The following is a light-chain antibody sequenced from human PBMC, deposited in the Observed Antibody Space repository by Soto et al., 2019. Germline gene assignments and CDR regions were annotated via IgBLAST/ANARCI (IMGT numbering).Light chain of an antibody. Sequence: QSALTQPASVSGSPGQSITISCTGTSSDVGAYNYISWYQQHPGKAPKLMIYEVSNRPSGVSTRFSGSKSGNTASLTISGLQAEDEGDYYCSTYINSITFVIFGGGTKLT. CDR3: STYINSITFVI. V-gene: IGLV2-14*01. CDR1: SSDVGAYNY. J-gene: IGLJ2*01. CDR2: EVS.